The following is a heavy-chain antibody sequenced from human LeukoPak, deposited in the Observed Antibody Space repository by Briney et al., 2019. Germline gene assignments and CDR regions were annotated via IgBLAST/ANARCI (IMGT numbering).Heavy chain of an antibody. Sequence: SETLSLTCTVSGGSISSYYWSWIRQPPGKGLEWIGYIYYSGSTNYNPSLKSRVTISVDTSKNQFSLKLSSVTAADTGVYYCASLYSSSWSYRGYFDYWGQGTLVTVHS. CDR2: IYYSGST. D-gene: IGHD6-13*01. CDR1: GGSISSYY. CDR3: ASLYSSSWSYRGYFDY. V-gene: IGHV4-59*08. J-gene: IGHJ4*02.